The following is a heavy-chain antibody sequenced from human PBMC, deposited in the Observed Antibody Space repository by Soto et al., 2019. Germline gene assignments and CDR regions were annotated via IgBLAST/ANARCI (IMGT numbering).Heavy chain of an antibody. CDR2: INPNSGCT. CDR1: GYTFTGYY. J-gene: IGHJ6*02. Sequence: ASVKVSCKASGYTFTGYYMHWVRQAPGQGLEWMGLINPNSGCTNYAQKFQGWVTMTRDTSISTAYMELSRLRSDDTAVYYCARAEQWLVGYYYYGMDVWGQGTTVTVS. V-gene: IGHV1-2*04. D-gene: IGHD6-19*01. CDR3: ARAEQWLVGYYYYGMDV.